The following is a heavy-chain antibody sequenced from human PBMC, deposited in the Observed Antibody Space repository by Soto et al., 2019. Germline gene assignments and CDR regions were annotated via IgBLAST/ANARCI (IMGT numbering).Heavy chain of an antibody. CDR1: GGSISSSNW. CDR3: ARDPGDGDYEGYYYYGMDV. D-gene: IGHD4-17*01. Sequence: QVQLQESGPGLVKPSGTLSLTCAVSGGSISSSNWWSWVRQPPGKGLEWIGEIYDSGSTNYNPSLKSGVTISVDKSKNQFSLKLSSVTAADTAVYYCARDPGDGDYEGYYYYGMDVWGQGTTVTVSS. J-gene: IGHJ6*02. CDR2: IYDSGST. V-gene: IGHV4-4*02.